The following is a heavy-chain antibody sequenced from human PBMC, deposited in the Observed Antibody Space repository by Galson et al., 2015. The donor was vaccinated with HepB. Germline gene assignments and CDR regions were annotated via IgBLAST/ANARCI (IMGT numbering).Heavy chain of an antibody. J-gene: IGHJ6*02. D-gene: IGHD3/OR15-3a*01. CDR2: IYPGDSDT. CDR1: GYSFTSYW. Sequence: QSGAEVKKPGESLKISCKGSGYSFTSYWIGWVRQMPGKGLEWMGIIYPGDSDTRYSPSFQGQVTISADKSISTAYLQWSSLKASDTAMYYCARGLDSPDLTYYYYYGMDVWGQGTTVTVSS. V-gene: IGHV5-51*01. CDR3: ARGLDSPDLTYYYYYGMDV.